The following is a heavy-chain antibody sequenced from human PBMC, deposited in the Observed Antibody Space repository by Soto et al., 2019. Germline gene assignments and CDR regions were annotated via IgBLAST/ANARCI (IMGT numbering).Heavy chain of an antibody. CDR1: GYTFSDYY. D-gene: IGHD3-3*01. CDR3: ARGALYDYWGGSHFDY. J-gene: IGHJ4*02. V-gene: IGHV1-18*01. Sequence: ASVKVSCKASGYTFSDYYVTWVRQAPGHGLEWMGWISPHNDNTNLAQNVKGRVILTTDTSSNTAFMELRSLTSDDTAVYYCARGALYDYWGGSHFDYWGQGTPVTVSS. CDR2: ISPHNDNT.